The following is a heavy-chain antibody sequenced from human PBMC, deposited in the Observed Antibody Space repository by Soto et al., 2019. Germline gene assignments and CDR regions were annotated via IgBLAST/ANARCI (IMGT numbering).Heavy chain of an antibody. CDR3: ARGAYYYDSSGYEGTDY. D-gene: IGHD3-22*01. Sequence: EVQLVESGGGLVKPGGSLRLSCAASGFTFSNAWMSWVRQAPGKGLEWVGRIKSKTDGGTTDYAAPVKGRFTISRDDSKNTLYLQMNSLKTEDTAVYYCARGAYYYDSSGYEGTDYWGQGTLVTVSS. CDR2: IKSKTDGGTT. V-gene: IGHV3-15*01. CDR1: GFTFSNAW. J-gene: IGHJ4*02.